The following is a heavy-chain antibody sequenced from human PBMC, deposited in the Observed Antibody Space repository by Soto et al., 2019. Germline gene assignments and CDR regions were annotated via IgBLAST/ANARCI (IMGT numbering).Heavy chain of an antibody. V-gene: IGHV4-30-2*06. Sequence: PSETLSLTCIVSVASISCGAFSWSWIRQSPGKGLEWIGYISHLENTYFHPSFKSRLTMSIDRSRNQFSLNLSSVTAADRAVYYCVRGGGYDPFDYWGQGVMVTGSS. CDR1: VASISCGAFS. J-gene: IGHJ4*02. D-gene: IGHD5-12*01. CDR2: ISHLENT. CDR3: VRGGGYDPFDY.